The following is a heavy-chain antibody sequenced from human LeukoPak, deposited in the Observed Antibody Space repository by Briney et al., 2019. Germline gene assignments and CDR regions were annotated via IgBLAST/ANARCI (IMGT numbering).Heavy chain of an antibody. J-gene: IGHJ6*04. CDR3: ARVTMVRGVISHYYYGMDV. V-gene: IGHV4-34*01. Sequence: KPSETLSLTCAVYGGSFSGYYWSWIRQPPGKGLEWIGEINHSGSTNYNPSLKSRVTISVDTSKNQFSLKLSPVTAADTAVYYCARVTMVRGVISHYYYGMDVWGKGTTVTVSS. CDR2: INHSGST. D-gene: IGHD3-10*01. CDR1: GGSFSGYY.